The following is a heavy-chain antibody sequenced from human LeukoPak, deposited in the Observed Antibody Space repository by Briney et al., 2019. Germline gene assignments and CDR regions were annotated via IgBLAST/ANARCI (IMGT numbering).Heavy chain of an antibody. V-gene: IGHV4-34*01. J-gene: IGHJ3*02. CDR3: SRGLPNLTSTDIVVVPAAIRQDAFDI. CDR1: GGSFSRYS. Sequence: SETLSLTCGVDGGSFSRYSWTWIRQSPGKGLEWIGEINHDGRIDYNPSLRGRVSISVDSSKTQFSLNLTSVTAADTAVYFCSRGLPNLTSTDIVVVPAAIRQDAFDIWGQGTMVTVSS. D-gene: IGHD2-2*02. CDR2: INHDGRI.